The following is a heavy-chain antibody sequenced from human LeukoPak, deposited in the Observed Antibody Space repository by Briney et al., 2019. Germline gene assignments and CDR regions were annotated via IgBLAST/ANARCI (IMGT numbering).Heavy chain of an antibody. CDR2: IYYSGST. Sequence: SETLSLTCTVSGGSISSSSYYWGWIRQPPGKGLEWIGSIYYSGSTYYNPSLKSRVTISVDTSKNQFSLKLSSVTAADTAVYYCASLPHYCSSNSCHPEPSEYWGQGTLVTVSS. V-gene: IGHV4-39*07. J-gene: IGHJ4*02. CDR3: ASLPHYCSSNSCHPEPSEY. D-gene: IGHD2-2*01. CDR1: GGSISSSSYY.